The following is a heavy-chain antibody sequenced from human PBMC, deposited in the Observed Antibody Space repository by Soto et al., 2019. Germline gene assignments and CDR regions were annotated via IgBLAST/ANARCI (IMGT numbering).Heavy chain of an antibody. CDR1: GYTFSGFY. J-gene: IGHJ4*02. V-gene: IGHV1-2*02. CDR2: IYPDSGGS. CDR3: RGTGVSEVDY. D-gene: IGHD2-8*01. Sequence: QVQLVQSGAEVKTPGASVKVSCRTSGYTFSGFYIHWVRKAPGQGLESIGWIYPDSGGSDYAQKCQGRVTMTRDTSISTAYMELSRLRSDDTAVYYCRGTGVSEVDYCGQGTLVTVSS.